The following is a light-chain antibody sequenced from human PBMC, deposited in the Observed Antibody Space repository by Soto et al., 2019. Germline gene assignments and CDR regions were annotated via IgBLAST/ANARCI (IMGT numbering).Light chain of an antibody. CDR3: QQRSSAIT. CDR1: QSVSSN. CDR2: VAS. Sequence: EIVMTQSPATLSVSPGEIATLSCSASQSVSSNLAWYQQRPGQAPRLLIYVASNRATGIPARFSGRGSGTDFTLTISSLEPEDFAVYYCQQRSSAITFGQGTRLEIK. V-gene: IGKV3-11*01. J-gene: IGKJ5*01.